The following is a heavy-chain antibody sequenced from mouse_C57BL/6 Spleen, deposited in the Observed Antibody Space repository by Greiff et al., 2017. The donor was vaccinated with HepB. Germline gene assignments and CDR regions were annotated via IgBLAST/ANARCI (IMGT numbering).Heavy chain of an antibody. D-gene: IGHD2-3*01. J-gene: IGHJ3*01. CDR1: GFTFSSYA. Sequence: VQLVESGGGLVKPGGSLKLSCAASGFTFSSYAMSWVRQPPEKRLEWVATISDGGSYTYYPDNVKGRFTISRDNAKNNLYLQMSHLKSEDTAMYYCARDQFYDGTYPRFAYWGQGTLVTVSA. CDR2: ISDGGSYT. CDR3: ARDQFYDGTYPRFAY. V-gene: IGHV5-4*01.